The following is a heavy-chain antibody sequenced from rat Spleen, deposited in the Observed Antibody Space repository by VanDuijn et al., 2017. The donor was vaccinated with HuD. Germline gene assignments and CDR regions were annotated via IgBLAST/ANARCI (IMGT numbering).Heavy chain of an antibody. V-gene: IGHV5-22*01. Sequence: EVQLVESGGVLVQPGRSMKLSCAASGFTFSDYYMAWVRQAPKKGLECVASISYEGNTAFYGDSMKGLFTISRDNAKSTLYLQISSLRSEDTATYYCARQGTNWERNYFDYWGQGVMVTVSS. CDR1: GFTFSDYY. J-gene: IGHJ2*01. CDR2: ISYEGNTA. D-gene: IGHD5-1*01. CDR3: ARQGTNWERNYFDY.